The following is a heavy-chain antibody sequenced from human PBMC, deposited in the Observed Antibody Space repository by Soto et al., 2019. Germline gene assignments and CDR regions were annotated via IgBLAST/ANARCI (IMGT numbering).Heavy chain of an antibody. V-gene: IGHV3-9*01. CDR1: GFTFDNYA. Sequence: GGSLRLSCAASGFTFDNYAMRWVRQAPGKGLEWVSGISWNSNTIAYADSVKGRFTISRDNAKNSLYLQMNSLRAEDTAFYYCAKDTGPNWGQGTLVTVSS. CDR3: AKDTGPN. CDR2: ISWNSNTI. J-gene: IGHJ4*02.